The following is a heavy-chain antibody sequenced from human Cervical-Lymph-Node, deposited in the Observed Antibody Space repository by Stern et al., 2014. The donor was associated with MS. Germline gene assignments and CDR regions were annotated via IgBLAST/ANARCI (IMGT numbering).Heavy chain of an antibody. J-gene: IGHJ4*02. D-gene: IGHD1-1*01. CDR2: ITNVGNT. Sequence: EVQLEESGGGVIQPGGSLRLSCTASGFTVSRDYMTWVRQAPGKGLEWVSLITNVGNTFYTDAVKDRVTNSRDDSKNTVYLHMTSLRAEDTAMYYCARDTSSPERSDWWGQGTLVTVSS. CDR1: GFTVSRDY. CDR3: ARDTSSPERSDW. V-gene: IGHV3-53*01.